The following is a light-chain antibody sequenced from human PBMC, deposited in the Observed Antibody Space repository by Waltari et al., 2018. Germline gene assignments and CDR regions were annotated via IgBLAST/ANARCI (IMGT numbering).Light chain of an antibody. CDR3: QQRSNWPPAIT. V-gene: IGKV3-11*01. J-gene: IGKJ5*01. CDR2: AAA. Sequence: EIVLTQSPATLSLSPGERATLSCRASQSVSSYLAWYQQKPGQAPRLLSCAAANRATGTPARFSGSGSGTDFTLTISSLEPEDFAVYYCQQRSNWPPAITFGQGTRLEIK. CDR1: QSVSSY.